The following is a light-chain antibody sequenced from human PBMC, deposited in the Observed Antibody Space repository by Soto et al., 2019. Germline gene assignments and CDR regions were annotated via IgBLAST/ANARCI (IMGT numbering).Light chain of an antibody. CDR3: MQALQTPYT. V-gene: IGKV2-28*01. CDR2: LGS. Sequence: DIVMTQSPLSLPVTPGEPASISCRSSQSLLHSNGYNYLDWYLQKQGQSPQLLIYLGSNRASGVPDRFSGSGSGTDFTLKISRVEAEDVRVYYCMQALQTPYTFGQGNKMEIK. J-gene: IGKJ2*01. CDR1: QSLLHSNGYNY.